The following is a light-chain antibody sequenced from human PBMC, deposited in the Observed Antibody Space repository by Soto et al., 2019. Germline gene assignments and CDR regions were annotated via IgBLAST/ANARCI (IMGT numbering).Light chain of an antibody. CDR3: ATWDDTLSGRV. J-gene: IGLJ3*02. CDR1: SSNIGSNT. Sequence: QSVLTQPPSASGTPGQRVTISCSGSSSNIGSNTVNWYHQVARTTLKLLINSDNQRPSAVPDRCSGSKSGTSAALAISGLQSGDEADYYCATWDDTLSGRVFGGGTKLTVL. V-gene: IGLV1-44*01. CDR2: SDN.